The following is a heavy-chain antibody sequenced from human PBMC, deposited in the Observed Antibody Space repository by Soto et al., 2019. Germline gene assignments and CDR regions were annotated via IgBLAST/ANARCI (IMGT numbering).Heavy chain of an antibody. D-gene: IGHD1-26*01. CDR3: ARNGRGVGARPLDY. V-gene: IGHV2-26*01. J-gene: IGHJ4*02. CDR1: GFSLSNARMG. Sequence: ESGPVLVKPTETLTLTCTVSGFSLSNARMGVSWIRQPPGKALEWLAHIFSNDEKSYSTSLKSRLTISKDTSKSQVVLTMTNVDPVDTATYYCARNGRGVGARPLDYWGQGTLVTVSS. CDR2: IFSNDEK.